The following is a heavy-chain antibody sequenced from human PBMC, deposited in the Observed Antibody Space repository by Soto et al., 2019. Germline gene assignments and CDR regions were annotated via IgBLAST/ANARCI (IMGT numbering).Heavy chain of an antibody. CDR3: AREPGGVLRFLEWLSHRYYYYYGMDV. D-gene: IGHD3-3*01. Sequence: PSETLSLTCAVYGGSFSGYYLSWIRQPPGKGLEWIGEINHSGSTNYNPSLKSRVTISVDTSKNQFSLKLSSVTAADTAVYYCAREPGGVLRFLEWLSHRYYYYYGMDVWGQGTTVTVSS. CDR2: INHSGST. CDR1: GGSFSGYY. V-gene: IGHV4-34*01. J-gene: IGHJ6*02.